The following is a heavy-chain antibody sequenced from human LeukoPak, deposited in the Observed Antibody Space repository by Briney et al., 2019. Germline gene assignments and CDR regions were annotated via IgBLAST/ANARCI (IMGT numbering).Heavy chain of an antibody. CDR3: TKPVGAPVRGWFDP. D-gene: IGHD1-26*01. Sequence: AGGSLRLSCAASGFTFNNFAMSWVRQALGKGLEWVSSIGASGGSAFYADSVKGRFISSRDNFRNTLYLQMNYLRVDDTAIYYCTKPVGAPVRGWFDPWGQGTLVTVSS. V-gene: IGHV3-23*01. CDR1: GFTFNNFA. CDR2: IGASGGSA. J-gene: IGHJ5*02.